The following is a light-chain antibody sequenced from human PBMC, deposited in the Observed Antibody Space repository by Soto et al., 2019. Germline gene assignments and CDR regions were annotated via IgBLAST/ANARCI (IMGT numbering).Light chain of an antibody. CDR2: GAS. J-gene: IGKJ1*01. CDR1: QSVSSSY. V-gene: IGKV3-20*01. Sequence: ESVLTDAPRTLSLSPGERATLSCRASQSVSSSYLARYQQKPGQAPRLLIYGASSRATGIPDRFSGSGSGADFTLTISRLEPEDFAVYYCQQYGSSPRTFGQGTKVDIK. CDR3: QQYGSSPRT.